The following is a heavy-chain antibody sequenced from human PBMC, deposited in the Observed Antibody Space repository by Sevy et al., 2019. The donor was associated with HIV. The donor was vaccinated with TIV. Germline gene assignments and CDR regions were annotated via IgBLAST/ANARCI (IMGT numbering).Heavy chain of an antibody. V-gene: IGHV3-48*03. CDR1: GFTFSRYE. CDR3: ARDLPPFATTVAHFDY. Sequence: GGSLRLSCAASGFTFSRYEMNWVRQAPGKGLEWVSYISNRVTGIYYSDSVKGRFTISRDNARNSLYLPMNSLRAEDTAVYYCARDLPPFATTVAHFDYWGQGTLVTVSS. J-gene: IGHJ4*02. CDR2: ISNRVTGI. D-gene: IGHD4-17*01.